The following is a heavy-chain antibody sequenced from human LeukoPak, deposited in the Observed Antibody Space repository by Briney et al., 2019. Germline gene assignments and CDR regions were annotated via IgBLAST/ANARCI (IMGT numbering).Heavy chain of an antibody. D-gene: IGHD3-16*01. Sequence: SETLYLTCTGSGGPIRYYYWSWIRQPPGKGLELIGYIYYSGSTNYNPSLKSRVTISVDTSKHEFSLTLTYVTAADTAVYYCARVWSSRKAFEIWGQGTMVTVSS. V-gene: IGHV4-59*01. CDR2: IYYSGST. CDR1: GGPIRYYY. CDR3: ARVWSSRKAFEI. J-gene: IGHJ3*02.